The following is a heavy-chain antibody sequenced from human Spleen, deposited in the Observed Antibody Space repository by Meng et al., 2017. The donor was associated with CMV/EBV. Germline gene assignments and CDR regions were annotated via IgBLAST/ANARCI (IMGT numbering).Heavy chain of an antibody. Sequence: GESLKISCAASGFTFSGSAMHWGRQASGKGLEWVGRIRSKANSYATAYAASVKGRFTISRDDSKNTAYLQMNSLKTEDTAVYYCTTPRMTTVTTYYYYGMDVWGQGTTVTVSS. D-gene: IGHD4-11*01. V-gene: IGHV3-73*01. CDR3: TTPRMTTVTTYYYYGMDV. CDR1: GFTFSGSA. J-gene: IGHJ6*02. CDR2: IRSKANSYAT.